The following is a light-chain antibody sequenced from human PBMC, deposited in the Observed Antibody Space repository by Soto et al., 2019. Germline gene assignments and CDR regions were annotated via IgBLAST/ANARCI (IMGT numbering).Light chain of an antibody. J-gene: IGLJ1*01. V-gene: IGLV1-40*01. CDR3: QSYDSSPTAVYAVYV. CDR1: TSNIGAGHD. Sequence: QSVLTQPPSVSGAPGQRVTISCTGSTSNIGAGHDVHWYQHLPGKAPKLLIYGNNNRPSGVSDRFSGSKSGTSASLAITGLQPEDEADYYCQSYDSSPTAVYAVYVFGTGTKLTVL. CDR2: GNN.